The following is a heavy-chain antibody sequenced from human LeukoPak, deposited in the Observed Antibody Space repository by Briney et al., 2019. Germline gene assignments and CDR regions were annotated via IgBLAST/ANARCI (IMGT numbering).Heavy chain of an antibody. CDR1: GFTVRNNY. J-gene: IGHJ6*04. D-gene: IGHD3-10*02. CDR3: AELGITMIGGV. V-gene: IGHV3-66*01. CDR2: IYSGGST. Sequence: PGGSLRLSCAASGFTVRNNYMSWVRQAPGKGLEWVSLIYSGGSTYYADSVKGRFTISRDNAKNSLYLQMNSLRAEDTAVYHCAELGITMIGGVWGKGTTVTISS.